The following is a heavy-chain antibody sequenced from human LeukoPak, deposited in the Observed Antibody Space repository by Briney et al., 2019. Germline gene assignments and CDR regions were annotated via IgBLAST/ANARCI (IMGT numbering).Heavy chain of an antibody. D-gene: IGHD6-13*01. J-gene: IGHJ4*02. V-gene: IGHV3-15*01. Sequence: PGGSLRLSCAASGITFSNAWLTWVRQAPGKGLEWVGRIYRSSNGETTDYGAPVKGRFTMSRDDSKNTLYLQMNSLKTEDTAVYYCTTYSTRSCPFGGQGTLVTVSS. CDR2: IYRSSNGETT. CDR1: GITFSNAW. CDR3: TTYSTRSCPF.